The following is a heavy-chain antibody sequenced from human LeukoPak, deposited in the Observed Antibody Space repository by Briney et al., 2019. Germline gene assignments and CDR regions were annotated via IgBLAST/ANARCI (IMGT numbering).Heavy chain of an antibody. V-gene: IGHV3-73*01. J-gene: IGHJ3*02. CDR2: IRSKAISYAT. Sequence: GGSLRFSCAASGFTFSGSAMHWVRQASGKGLEWVGRIRSKAISYATAYAASVKGRFTISRDDSMNTAYLQMNSLKTEDTAVYYCLGRSGFLHDAFDIWGQGTMVTVSS. CDR3: LGRSGFLHDAFDI. CDR1: GFTFSGSA. D-gene: IGHD6-19*01.